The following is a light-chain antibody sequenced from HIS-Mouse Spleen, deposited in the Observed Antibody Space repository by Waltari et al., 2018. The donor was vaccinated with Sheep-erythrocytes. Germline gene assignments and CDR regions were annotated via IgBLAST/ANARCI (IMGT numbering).Light chain of an antibody. CDR3: CSYAGSSTPWV. CDR1: SSDVGRYNL. V-gene: IGLV2-23*01. Sequence: QSALTQPASVSGSPGQSLTISCTGTSSDVGRYNLVSWYQQHPGKAPKLMIYEGSKRPSGVSNRFSGSKSGNTASRTISGLQAEDEADYYCCSYAGSSTPWVFGGGTKLTVL. J-gene: IGLJ3*02. CDR2: EGS.